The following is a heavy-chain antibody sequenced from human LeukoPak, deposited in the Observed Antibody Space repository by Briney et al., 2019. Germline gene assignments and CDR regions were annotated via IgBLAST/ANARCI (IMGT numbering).Heavy chain of an antibody. J-gene: IGHJ4*02. D-gene: IGHD3-22*01. CDR2: IYYSGST. CDR1: GGSISSSSYY. CDR3: ASRNYYDSSGYSRVDY. Sequence: SETLSLPCPVSGGSISSSSYYWGWIRPPPGKGLEWIGSIYYSGSTYYNPSLKSRVTISVDTSKNQFSLKLSSVTAADTAVYYCASRNYYDSSGYSRVDYWGQGTLVTVSS. V-gene: IGHV4-39*01.